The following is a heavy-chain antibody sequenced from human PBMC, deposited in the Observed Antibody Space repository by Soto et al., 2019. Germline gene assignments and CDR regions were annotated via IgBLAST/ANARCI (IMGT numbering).Heavy chain of an antibody. V-gene: IGHV3-7*01. CDR1: GFTFSSYW. CDR3: ARIAASGRGWDV. CDR2: IKQDGSEE. Sequence: EVQLVESGGGLVQPGGSLRLSCVDSGFTFSSYWMSWVRQAPVKGLEWVGNIKQDGSEENYGDSVKGRFTISRDNAKNSMDLQMNSLRVEDTAVYYCARIAASGRGWDVWGQGTTVVVSS. D-gene: IGHD6-13*01. J-gene: IGHJ6*02.